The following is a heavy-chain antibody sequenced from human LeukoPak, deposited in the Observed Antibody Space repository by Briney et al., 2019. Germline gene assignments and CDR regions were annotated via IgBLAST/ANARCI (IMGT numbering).Heavy chain of an antibody. D-gene: IGHD6-13*01. Sequence: GGSLRLSCAASGFTFSSYGMHWVRQAPDKGLEWVACIRYDGTNDYYADSVKGRFTISRDNAKNSLYLQMNSLRAEDTAVYYCASLSNSWYQTYAGFQHWGQGTLVTVSS. CDR1: GFTFSSYG. CDR3: ASLSNSWYQTYAGFQH. J-gene: IGHJ1*01. CDR2: IRYDGTND. V-gene: IGHV3-30*02.